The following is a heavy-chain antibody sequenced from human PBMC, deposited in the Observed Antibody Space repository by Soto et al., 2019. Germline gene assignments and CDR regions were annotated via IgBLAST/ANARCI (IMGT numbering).Heavy chain of an antibody. CDR1: GGSISSGGYS. CDR2: IYHSGST. Sequence: QLQLQESGSGLVKPSQTLSLACAVSGGSISSGGYSWSWIRQPPGKGLEWIGYIYHSGSTYYNPSLKSRVTISVDRSKNQFSLKLSSVTAADTAVYYCARGDPLYGDYGVWDYWGQGTLVTVSS. D-gene: IGHD4-17*01. J-gene: IGHJ4*02. V-gene: IGHV4-30-2*01. CDR3: ARGDPLYGDYGVWDY.